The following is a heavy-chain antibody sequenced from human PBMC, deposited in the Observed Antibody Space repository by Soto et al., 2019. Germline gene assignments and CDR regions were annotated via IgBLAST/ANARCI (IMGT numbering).Heavy chain of an antibody. V-gene: IGHV1-46*03. CDR2: INPSIGTT. Sequence: ASVKVSCKASGYTFTSQNMHWVRQAPGQGLEWMGVINPSIGTTTYAQKFQVRVTMTSDTSTSSVYMEVSSLRSEDTSVYYCISTLRARFDYWGQGTLVTVSS. D-gene: IGHD3-9*01. J-gene: IGHJ4*02. CDR1: GYTFTSQN. CDR3: ISTLRARFDY.